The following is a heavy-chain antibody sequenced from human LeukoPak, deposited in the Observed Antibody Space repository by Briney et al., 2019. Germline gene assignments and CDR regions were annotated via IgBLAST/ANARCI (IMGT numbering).Heavy chain of an antibody. Sequence: SETLSLTCTVSGGSISSGNYFWNWIRQPAGKKLEWIGRIYSSGSTNYNPSLKSRVTISVDTSKNQFSLKLSSVTAADTAVYYCARQGQLVDGVYYMDVWGKGTTVTVSS. CDR1: GGSISSGNYF. V-gene: IGHV4-61*02. CDR3: ARQGQLVDGVYYMDV. D-gene: IGHD6-6*01. CDR2: IYSSGST. J-gene: IGHJ6*03.